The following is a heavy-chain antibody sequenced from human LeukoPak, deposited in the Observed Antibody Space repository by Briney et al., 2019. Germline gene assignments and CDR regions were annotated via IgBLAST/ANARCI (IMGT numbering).Heavy chain of an antibody. J-gene: IGHJ4*02. CDR3: AKRGSYRSGTTCYDY. CDR2: ISGSGGNT. CDR1: GFTFSSYA. V-gene: IGHV3-23*01. Sequence: GGSLRLSCAASGFTFSSYAMSWVRQAPGKGLEWVSHISGSGGNTYYADSVKGRFTISRDNSKNTLFLQMNSLRAEDTAVYYCAKRGSYRSGTTCYDYWGQGTLVTVSS. D-gene: IGHD2-2*01.